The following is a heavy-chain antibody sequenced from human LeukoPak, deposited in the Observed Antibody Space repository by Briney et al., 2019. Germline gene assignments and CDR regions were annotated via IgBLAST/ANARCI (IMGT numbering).Heavy chain of an antibody. V-gene: IGHV3-23*01. Sequence: PGGSLRLSCAASGFTFSDYGMHWVRQAPGKGLEWVSAISGSGGSTYYADSVKGRFTISRDNSKDTLYLQMNSLRAEDTAVYYCAKVRASYYDILTGYSDWYFDLWGRGTLVTVSS. CDR1: GFTFSDYG. J-gene: IGHJ2*01. CDR3: AKVRASYYDILTGYSDWYFDL. CDR2: ISGSGGST. D-gene: IGHD3-9*01.